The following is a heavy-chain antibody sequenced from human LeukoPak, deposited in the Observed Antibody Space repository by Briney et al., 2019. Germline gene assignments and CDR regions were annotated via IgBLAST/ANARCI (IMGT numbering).Heavy chain of an antibody. J-gene: IGHJ2*01. V-gene: IGHV4-4*02. CDR3: ARAPKYYFDSSASWYFDI. CDR1: GAFIDSNNW. CDR2: IFHSGST. Sequence: SGTLSLTCAVSGAFIDSNNWWSWVRQTPGKGLEWIADIFHSGSTNYNPSLKSRVTISLDESKNQFYLKLNSVTAADTAVYYCARAPKYYFDSSASWYFDIWGLGTLVAVSS. D-gene: IGHD3-22*01.